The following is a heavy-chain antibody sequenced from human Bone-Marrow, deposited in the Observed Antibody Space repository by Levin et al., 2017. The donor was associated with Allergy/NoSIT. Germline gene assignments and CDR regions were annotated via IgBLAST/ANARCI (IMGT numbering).Heavy chain of an antibody. Sequence: SETLSLTCAISGASISSGGYSWSWIRQTPGQGLEWIGHIYYSGITYYNPSLKSRVIISVDRSKNQFSLKLRSVTAADTAVYYCAREDSNGRANWFDPWGQGTLVSVSS. V-gene: IGHV4-30-2*01. D-gene: IGHD3-22*01. CDR2: IYYSGIT. CDR1: GASISSGGYS. J-gene: IGHJ5*02. CDR3: AREDSNGRANWFDP.